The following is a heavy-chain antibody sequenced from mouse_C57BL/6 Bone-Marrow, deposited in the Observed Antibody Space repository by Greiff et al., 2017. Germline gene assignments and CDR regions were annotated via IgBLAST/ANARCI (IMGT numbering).Heavy chain of an antibody. CDR3: TANWDWYFDV. D-gene: IGHD4-1*01. Sequence: VQLQQSGTVLARPGASVKMSCKTSGYTFTSYWMHWVKQRPGQGLEWIGAIYPGNSDTSYNQKFKGKAKLTAVTSASTAYMELSSLTNEESAVYYWTANWDWYFDVWGTGTTVTVSS. V-gene: IGHV1-5*01. CDR2: IYPGNSDT. CDR1: GYTFTSYW. J-gene: IGHJ1*03.